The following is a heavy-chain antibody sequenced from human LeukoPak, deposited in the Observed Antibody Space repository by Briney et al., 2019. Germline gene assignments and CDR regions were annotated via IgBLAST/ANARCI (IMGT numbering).Heavy chain of an antibody. CDR1: GDSVSSNSAA. CDR2: TYYRSKWYN. V-gene: IGHV6-1*01. CDR3: AREKFPNCSGGSCYVYYYYYYMDV. Sequence: SQTLSLTCAISGDSVSSNSAAWNWIRQSPSRGLEWLGRTYYRSKWYNDYAVSVKSRITINPDTSKNQFSLQLNSVTPEDTAVYYCAREKFPNCSGGSCYVYYYYYYMDVWGKGTTVTVSS. D-gene: IGHD2-15*01. J-gene: IGHJ6*03.